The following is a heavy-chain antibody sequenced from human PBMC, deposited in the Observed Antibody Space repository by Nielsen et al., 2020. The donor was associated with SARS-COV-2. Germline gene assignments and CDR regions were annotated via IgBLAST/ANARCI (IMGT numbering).Heavy chain of an antibody. CDR2: IKHDGSEM. CDR3: AREPIAADH. J-gene: IGHJ5*02. Sequence: GESLKISCAASGFTFSNFWMSWVRQAPGKGLEWVANIKHDGSEMYYVDSVKGRFIIFRDSANSSLYLQMNSLRVEDTALYYCAREPIAADHWGQGTLVTVSS. V-gene: IGHV3-7*03. CDR1: GFTFSNFW. D-gene: IGHD6-13*01.